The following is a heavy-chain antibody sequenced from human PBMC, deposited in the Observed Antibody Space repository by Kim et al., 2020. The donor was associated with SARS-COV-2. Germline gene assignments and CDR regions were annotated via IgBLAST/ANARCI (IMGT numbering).Heavy chain of an antibody. CDR1: GFTFNSYT. Sequence: GGSLRLSCAASGFTFNSYTMNWVRQAPGKGLEWVASISSGSYHIYYTDSVRGRFTISRDNDKNSLYLQMNSLRGEDTAVYYCARDGTPWQKVARTYDYYGMAVWAQGTTVTVSS. V-gene: IGHV3-21*01. J-gene: IGHJ6*02. CDR2: ISSGSYHI. D-gene: IGHD5-12*01. CDR3: ARDGTPWQKVARTYDYYGMAV.